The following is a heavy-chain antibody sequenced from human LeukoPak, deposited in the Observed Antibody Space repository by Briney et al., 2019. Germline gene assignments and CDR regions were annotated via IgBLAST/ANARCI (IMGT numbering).Heavy chain of an antibody. CDR2: ISAYNGNT. CDR3: ARIRRYDNYYYYMDV. CDR1: GYTFTSYG. V-gene: IGHV1-18*01. Sequence: ASVKVSCKASGYTFTSYGISWVRQAPGQGLEWMGWISAYNGNTNYAQKLQGRVTMTTDTSTSTAYMELRSLRSDDTAVYYCARIRRYDNYYYYMDVWGKGTTVTVSS. D-gene: IGHD5-12*01. J-gene: IGHJ6*03.